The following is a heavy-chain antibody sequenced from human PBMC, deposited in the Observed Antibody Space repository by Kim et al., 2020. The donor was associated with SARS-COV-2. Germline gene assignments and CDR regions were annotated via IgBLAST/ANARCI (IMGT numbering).Heavy chain of an antibody. CDR1: GFTFSSYW. Sequence: GGSLRLSCAASGFTFSSYWMSWVRQAPGKGLEWVANIKQDGSEKYYVDSVKGRFTISRDNAKNSLYLQMNSLRAEDTAVYYCARGAFWGTHNWFDPWGQGTLVTVSS. V-gene: IGHV3-7*03. J-gene: IGHJ5*02. CDR3: ARGAFWGTHNWFDP. D-gene: IGHD3-16*01. CDR2: IKQDGSEK.